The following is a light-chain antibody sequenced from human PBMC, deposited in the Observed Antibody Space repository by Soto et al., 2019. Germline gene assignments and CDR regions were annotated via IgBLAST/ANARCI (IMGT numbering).Light chain of an antibody. CDR1: QSFRGL. CDR3: QQYGSSGT. V-gene: IGKV3-20*01. CDR2: DAY. Sequence: PGERATLSCRASQSFRGLLAWYQQKPGQAPRLLIYDAYNRATGIPPRFSGSGCGTDFTLTISRLEPEDFAVYYCQQYGSSGTFGQGTKVDIK. J-gene: IGKJ1*01.